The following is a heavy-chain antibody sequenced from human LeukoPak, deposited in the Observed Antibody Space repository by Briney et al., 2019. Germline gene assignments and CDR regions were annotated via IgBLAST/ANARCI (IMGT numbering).Heavy chain of an antibody. CDR1: GLTLRSHA. CDR3: AKGGISLVRGSFDY. CDR2: MSGSGGDT. Sequence: RPGGSLRLSCAASGLTLRSHAVSWVRQAPGKGLEWVSAMSGSGGDTYYADSVRGRFTISRDNSKNTVYLQMNSLRAEDTAVYYCAKGGISLVRGSFDYWGQGTLVTVSS. V-gene: IGHV3-23*01. D-gene: IGHD3-10*01. J-gene: IGHJ4*02.